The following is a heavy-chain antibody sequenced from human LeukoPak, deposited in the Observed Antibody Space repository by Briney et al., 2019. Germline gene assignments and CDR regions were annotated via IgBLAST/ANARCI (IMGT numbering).Heavy chain of an antibody. V-gene: IGHV4-39*01. CDR3: ARRSGGGDY. J-gene: IGHJ4*02. D-gene: IGHD2-15*01. Sequence: SETLSLTCTVSGGSISSSSYYWGWIRRPPGKGLEWIGSIYYSGSTYYNPSLKSRVTISVDTSKNQFSLKLSSVTAADTAVYYCARRSGGGDYWGQGTLVTVSS. CDR2: IYYSGST. CDR1: GGSISSSSYY.